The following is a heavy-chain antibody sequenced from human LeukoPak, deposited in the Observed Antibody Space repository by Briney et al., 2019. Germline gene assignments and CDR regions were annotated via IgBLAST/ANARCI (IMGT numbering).Heavy chain of an antibody. V-gene: IGHV3-23*01. D-gene: IGHD2-15*01. J-gene: IGHJ3*02. CDR1: GFTFSDYY. Sequence: PGGSLRLSCAASGFTFSDYYMNWVRQAPGKGLEWVSLITGSGSSTFYADSVKGRVTISRDNSKNTLYLEMNGLSAEDTAMYYCAKNRYCSGNTCFKDALDIWGQGTMVTVSS. CDR3: AKNRYCSGNTCFKDALDI. CDR2: ITGSGSST.